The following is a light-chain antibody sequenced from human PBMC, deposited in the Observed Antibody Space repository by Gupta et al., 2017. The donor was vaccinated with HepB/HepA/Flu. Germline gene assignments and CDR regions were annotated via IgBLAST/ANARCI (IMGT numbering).Light chain of an antibody. V-gene: IGKV3-20*01. CDR3: QQYGRSPWT. J-gene: IGKJ1*01. Sequence: EIVLTQSPGTLSLSPGERATLSCRASQSVSINYLAWYQQKPGQAPSLLIYGASSRATGIPDRFSGSGSGTDFTLTISRREPEDFAVYYCQQYGRSPWTFGQGTKVEIK. CDR1: QSVSINY. CDR2: GAS.